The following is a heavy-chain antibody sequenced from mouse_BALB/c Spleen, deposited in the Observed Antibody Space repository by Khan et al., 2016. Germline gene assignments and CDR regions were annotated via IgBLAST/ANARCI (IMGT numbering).Heavy chain of an antibody. Sequence: EVQLQESGPGLVKPSQSLSLTCTVTGYSITSDYAWNWIRQFPGNKLEWMGYISYSGSTSYNPSPKSRISITRDTSKNQFFLQLNSVTTEDTATYYCARSMITTRFAYWGHGTLVTVSA. CDR3: ARSMITTRFAY. J-gene: IGHJ3*01. V-gene: IGHV3-2*02. CDR1: GYSITSDYA. CDR2: ISYSGST. D-gene: IGHD2-4*01.